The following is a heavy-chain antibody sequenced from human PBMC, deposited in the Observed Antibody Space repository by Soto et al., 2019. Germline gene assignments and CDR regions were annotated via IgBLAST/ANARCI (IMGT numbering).Heavy chain of an antibody. CDR2: MNPNTGNA. Sequence: VQLVQSGAEVKKPGASVKVSCKASGYTFTSYDIHWVRQAPGQGLEWMGWMNPNTGNAASAQKFQGRVTMTRNTSISTDYMQLSSLRSEDTAVYFCARVGRGTSGYFDYWGQGTLVTVSS. D-gene: IGHD6-19*01. V-gene: IGHV1-8*01. CDR3: ARVGRGTSGYFDY. J-gene: IGHJ4*02. CDR1: GYTFTSYD.